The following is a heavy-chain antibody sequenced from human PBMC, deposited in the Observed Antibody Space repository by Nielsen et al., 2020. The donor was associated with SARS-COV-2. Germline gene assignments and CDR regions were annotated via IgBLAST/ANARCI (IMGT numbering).Heavy chain of an antibody. D-gene: IGHD3-3*01. J-gene: IGHJ5*02. CDR3: ARENYITIFGVVIIRWFDP. V-gene: IGHV3-30-3*01. CDR1: GFTFSSYA. CDR2: ISYDGSNK. Sequence: LSLTCAASGFTFSSYAMHWVRQAPGKGLEWVAVISYDGSNKYYADSVKGRFTISRDNSKNTLYLQMNSLRAEDTAVYYCARENYITIFGVVIIRWFDPWGQGTLVTVSS.